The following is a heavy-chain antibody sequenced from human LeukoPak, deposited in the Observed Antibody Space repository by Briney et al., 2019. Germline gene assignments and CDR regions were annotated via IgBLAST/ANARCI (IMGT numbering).Heavy chain of an antibody. CDR3: AELGITMIGGV. CDR1: GFTFSSYW. CDR2: INQDGSEK. Sequence: GGSLRLSCAASGFTFSSYWMSWVRQAPGKGLEWVANINQDGSEKYYVDSVKGRFTISRDSAKNSLYLQMNSLRAEDTAVYYCAELGITMIGGVWGKGTTVTISS. J-gene: IGHJ6*04. D-gene: IGHD3-10*02. V-gene: IGHV3-7*01.